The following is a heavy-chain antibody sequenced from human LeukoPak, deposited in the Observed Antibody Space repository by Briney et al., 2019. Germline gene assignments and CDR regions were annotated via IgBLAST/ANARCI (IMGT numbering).Heavy chain of an antibody. Sequence: ASVTVSCKASGYTFTGYYMHWVRQAPGQGLEWMGWINPNSGGTNYAQKFQGRITMTRDTSISTAYMELSRLRSDDTAVYYCTREDDNSYDAFDIWSQGTMVTVSS. J-gene: IGHJ3*02. CDR1: GYTFTGYY. V-gene: IGHV1-2*02. CDR2: INPNSGGT. D-gene: IGHD1-1*01. CDR3: TREDDNSYDAFDI.